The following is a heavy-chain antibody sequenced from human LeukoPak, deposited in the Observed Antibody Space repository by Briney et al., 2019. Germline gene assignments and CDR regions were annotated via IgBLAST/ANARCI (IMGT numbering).Heavy chain of an antibody. CDR2: ISGGGGST. CDR3: AKGGKWDVTPFDY. J-gene: IGHJ4*02. Sequence: GGSLRLSCAASGFTFTSYSMNWVRQAPGKGLEWVSTISGGGGSTYSADSVKGRFTISRDNSKNTLYLQVNSLRAEDTAVYYCAKGGKWDVTPFDYWGQGTLVTVSS. D-gene: IGHD1-26*01. V-gene: IGHV3-23*01. CDR1: GFTFTSYS.